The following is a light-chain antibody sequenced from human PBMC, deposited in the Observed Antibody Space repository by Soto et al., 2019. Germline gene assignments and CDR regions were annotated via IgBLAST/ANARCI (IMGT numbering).Light chain of an antibody. Sequence: IPMTQSPSSLSASVGDRVTITCRASQNINTYLNWYQQKAGQAPNVLIYAASTLQSGVPSRFSGSGSGTDFTLTITSLQPEDFATYYCQQLRMYPSTFGGGTKVDIK. CDR1: QNINTY. V-gene: IGKV1-39*01. J-gene: IGKJ4*01. CDR2: AAS. CDR3: QQLRMYPST.